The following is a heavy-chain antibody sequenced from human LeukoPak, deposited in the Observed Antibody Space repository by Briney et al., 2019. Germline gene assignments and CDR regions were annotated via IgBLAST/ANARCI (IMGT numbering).Heavy chain of an antibody. J-gene: IGHJ5*02. D-gene: IGHD2-2*01. CDR1: GGSISSYY. V-gene: IGHV4-59*01. Sequence: SETLSLTCTVSGGSISSYYWSWIRQPPGKGLEWIGYIYYSGSTNHNPSLKSRVTISVDTSKNQFSLKLSSVTAADTAVYYCARDSGVRFDPWGQGTLVTVSS. CDR2: IYYSGST. CDR3: ARDSGVRFDP.